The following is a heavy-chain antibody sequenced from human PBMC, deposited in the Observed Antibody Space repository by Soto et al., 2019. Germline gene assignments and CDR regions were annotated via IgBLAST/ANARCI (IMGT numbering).Heavy chain of an antibody. Sequence: PGGSLRLSCAASGFTFSSYAMSWVRQAPGKGLEWVSAISGSGGSTYYADSVKGRFTISRDNSKNTLYLQMNSLRAEDTAVYYCAQHGTQAVAIQGDWFDPWGQGTLVTVSS. CDR3: AQHGTQAVAIQGDWFDP. D-gene: IGHD6-19*01. V-gene: IGHV3-23*01. CDR2: ISGSGGST. CDR1: GFTFSSYA. J-gene: IGHJ5*02.